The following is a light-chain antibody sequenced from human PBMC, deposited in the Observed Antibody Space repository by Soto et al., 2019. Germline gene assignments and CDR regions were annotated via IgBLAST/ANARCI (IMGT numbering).Light chain of an antibody. CDR1: QSVSSNY. J-gene: IGKJ2*01. V-gene: IGKV3-20*01. Sequence: IVLTQSPGTLSLSPGERATLSCRASQSVSSNYLAWYQQKPGQAPRLLIYGASSRATGIPDRFSGSVSGTDFTLTISRLEPEDFAVYYCQQYHSPPPAYTFGQGTKLEIK. CDR3: QQYHSPPPAYT. CDR2: GAS.